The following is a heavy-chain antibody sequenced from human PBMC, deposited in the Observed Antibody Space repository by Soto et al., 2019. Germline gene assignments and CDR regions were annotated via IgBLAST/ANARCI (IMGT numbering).Heavy chain of an antibody. V-gene: IGHV1-58*01. CDR2: IVVGSGNT. Sequence: SVKVSCKASGFTFTSSAVQWVRQARGQRLEWIGWIVVGSGNTNYAQKFQERVTITRDMSTSTAYMELSSLRSEDTAVYYCAAVASDYYDSSGYPDAFDIWGQGTMVTVSS. CDR3: AAVASDYYDSSGYPDAFDI. D-gene: IGHD3-22*01. CDR1: GFTFTSSA. J-gene: IGHJ3*02.